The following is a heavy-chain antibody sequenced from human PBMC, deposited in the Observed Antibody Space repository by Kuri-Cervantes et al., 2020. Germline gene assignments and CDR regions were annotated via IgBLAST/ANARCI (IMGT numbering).Heavy chain of an antibody. CDR2: ISAYNGNT. V-gene: IGHV1-18*01. D-gene: IGHD6-19*01. CDR1: GGTFSNSA. J-gene: IGHJ4*02. CDR3: ARDAQNSDWPYYFDY. Sequence: ASVKVSCKASGGTFSNSAISWVRQAPGQGLEWMGWISAYNGNTNYAQKLQGRVTMTTDTSTSTAYMELRSLRSDDTAVYYCARDAQNSDWPYYFDYWGQGTLVTVSS.